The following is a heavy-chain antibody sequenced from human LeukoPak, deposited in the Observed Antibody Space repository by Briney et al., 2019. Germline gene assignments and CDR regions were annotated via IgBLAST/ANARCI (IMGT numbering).Heavy chain of an antibody. CDR3: AKGGSLSSGWYVVF. D-gene: IGHD6-19*01. J-gene: IGHJ1*01. CDR2: ISGSGGST. CDR1: GFTFSSYA. Sequence: GGSLRLSCAASGFTFSSYAMSWVRQAPGKGLEWVSAISGSGGSTYYADSMKGRFTISRDNSKNTLYLQMNSLRAEDTAVYYCAKGGSLSSGWYVVFWGQGTLVTVSS. V-gene: IGHV3-23*01.